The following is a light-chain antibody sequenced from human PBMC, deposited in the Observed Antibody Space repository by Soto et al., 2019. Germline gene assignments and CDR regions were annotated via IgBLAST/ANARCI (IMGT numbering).Light chain of an antibody. CDR1: NIGIKR. Sequence: SYELTQPPSVSVAPGQTARITCGGNNIGIKRVHWYQQKPGQAPVLVVYDDSDRPSRIPARFSGSNSGNTATLTISRVEAGDEAEYYCQLWDSSSDHVVFGGGTKLTVL. V-gene: IGLV3-21*02. CDR2: DDS. J-gene: IGLJ2*01. CDR3: QLWDSSSDHVV.